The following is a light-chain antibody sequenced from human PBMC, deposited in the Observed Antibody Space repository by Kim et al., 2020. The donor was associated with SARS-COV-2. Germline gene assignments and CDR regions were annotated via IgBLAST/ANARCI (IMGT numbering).Light chain of an antibody. Sequence: DIVLTQSPATLSLSPGERATLSCRASQSVETYLAWYQHKPGQPPRLLIHGASNRATGIPVRFSGSGSGTDFTLTISSLESEDFAVYYCQQRASWRTFGQGTKLEI. V-gene: IGKV3-11*01. CDR3: QQRASWRT. CDR2: GAS. CDR1: QSVETY. J-gene: IGKJ2*01.